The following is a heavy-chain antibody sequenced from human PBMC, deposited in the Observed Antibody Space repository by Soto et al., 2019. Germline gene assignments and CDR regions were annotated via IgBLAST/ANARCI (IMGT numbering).Heavy chain of an antibody. V-gene: IGHV3-30*14. J-gene: IGHJ5*02. CDR1: GFTFSSDA. Sequence: GGSLRLSCAASGFTFSSDAMHWVRQAPGKGLEWVAVISYDGSNKYYTDSVKGRFTISRDSSKNTLYLQMSSLRAEDTAVYYCARDKSWGPGTLVTVSS. CDR3: ARDKS. CDR2: ISYDGSNK.